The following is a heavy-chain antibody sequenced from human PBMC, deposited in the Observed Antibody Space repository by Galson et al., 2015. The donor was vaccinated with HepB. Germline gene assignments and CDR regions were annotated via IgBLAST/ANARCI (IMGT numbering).Heavy chain of an antibody. D-gene: IGHD3-22*01. V-gene: IGHV3-48*04. J-gene: IGHJ6*02. CDR2: ISSSSSTI. Sequence: SLRLSCAASGFTLSSYSMSWVRQAPGKGLEWVSYISSSSSTIYYADSVKGRFTISRDNARNSLYLQMNSLRAEDAAVYYCARDRQVYDSSGYWVYYYGMDVWGQGTTVTVSS. CDR1: GFTLSSYS. CDR3: ARDRQVYDSSGYWVYYYGMDV.